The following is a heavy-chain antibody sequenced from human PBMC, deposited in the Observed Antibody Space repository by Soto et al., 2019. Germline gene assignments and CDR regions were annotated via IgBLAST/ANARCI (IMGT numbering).Heavy chain of an antibody. Sequence: ASVKVSCKASGGTFSSYAISWVRQAPGQGLEWMGGIIPIFGTANYAQKFQGRVTITADESTSTAYMELSSLRSEDTAVYYCASLKPSEEWELLHYYYGMDVWGQGTTVTVSS. V-gene: IGHV1-69*13. CDR2: IIPIFGTA. D-gene: IGHD1-26*01. CDR1: GGTFSSYA. J-gene: IGHJ6*02. CDR3: ASLKPSEEWELLHYYYGMDV.